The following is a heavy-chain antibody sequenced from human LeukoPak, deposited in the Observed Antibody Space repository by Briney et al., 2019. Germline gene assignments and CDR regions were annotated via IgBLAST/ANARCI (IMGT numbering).Heavy chain of an antibody. CDR3: AKVKWVAPRYFDY. D-gene: IGHD6-19*01. Sequence: GGSLRLSCAASGFTFSSYAMSWVRQAPGKGLEWVSAISGSGGSTYYADSVKGRFTISRDNSKNTLYLQVNSLRAEDTAVYYCAKVKWVAPRYFDYWGQGTLVTVSS. J-gene: IGHJ4*02. CDR2: ISGSGGST. V-gene: IGHV3-23*01. CDR1: GFTFSSYA.